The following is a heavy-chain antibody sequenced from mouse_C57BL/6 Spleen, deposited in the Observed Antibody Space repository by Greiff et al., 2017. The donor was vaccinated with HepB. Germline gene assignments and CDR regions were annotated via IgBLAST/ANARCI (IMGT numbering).Heavy chain of an antibody. V-gene: IGHV5-4*01. CDR3: ARDITTVVARYYFDY. Sequence: EVKLVESGGGLVKPGGSLKLSCAASGFTFSSYAMSWVRQTPEKRLEWVATISDGGSYTYYPDNVKGRFTISRDNAKNNLYLQMSHLKSEDTAMYYCARDITTVVARYYFDYWGQGTTLTVSS. D-gene: IGHD1-1*01. CDR2: ISDGGSYT. CDR1: GFTFSSYA. J-gene: IGHJ2*01.